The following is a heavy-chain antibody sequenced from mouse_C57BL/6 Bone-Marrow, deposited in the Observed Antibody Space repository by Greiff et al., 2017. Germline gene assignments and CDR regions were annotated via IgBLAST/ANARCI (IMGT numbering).Heavy chain of an antibody. CDR1: GFTFSSYA. Sequence: EVMLVESGGGLVKPGGSLKLSCAASGFTFSSYAMSWVRQTPEKRLEWVATISDGGSYTYYPDNVKGRFTISRDNAKNNLYLQMSHLKSEDTAMYYCARDKGTGYYAMDYWGQGTSVTVSS. J-gene: IGHJ4*01. V-gene: IGHV5-4*01. CDR2: ISDGGSYT. CDR3: ARDKGTGYYAMDY. D-gene: IGHD3-3*01.